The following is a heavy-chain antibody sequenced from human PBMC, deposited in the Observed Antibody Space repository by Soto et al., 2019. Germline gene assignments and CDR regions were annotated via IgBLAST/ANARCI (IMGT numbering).Heavy chain of an antibody. D-gene: IGHD3-10*01. CDR3: TTPIIAVRGVIRDF. J-gene: IGHJ4*02. CDR2: LHSKTDGGTA. CDR1: GYSFSNAW. Sequence: EVQLVESGGGLVKPGESLRLSCAASGYSFSNAWMTWVRQAPGKGLEWVGRLHSKTDGGTAEYAAPVKGRFTISGDDSENTLYLHMNSLKIEDTGVYYCTTPIIAVRGVIRDFWGQGTLVTVSS. V-gene: IGHV3-15*01.